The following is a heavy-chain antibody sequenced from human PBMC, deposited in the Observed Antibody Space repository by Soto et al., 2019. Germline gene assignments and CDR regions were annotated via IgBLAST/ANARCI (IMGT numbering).Heavy chain of an antibody. CDR3: AAMGTPATGLYFFDY. D-gene: IGHD2-15*01. V-gene: IGHV4-30-4*01. CDR1: GGSISSGNYY. Sequence: QVQLQESGPGLVKPSQTLSLTCTVSGGSISSGNYYWIWIRQPPGKGLEWIGFISYSGSTYYSTSLRSRVTISVDTSKSQFSLNLSFVTAADSAVYYWAAMGTPATGLYFFDYWGQGSLVTVSS. CDR2: ISYSGST. J-gene: IGHJ4*02.